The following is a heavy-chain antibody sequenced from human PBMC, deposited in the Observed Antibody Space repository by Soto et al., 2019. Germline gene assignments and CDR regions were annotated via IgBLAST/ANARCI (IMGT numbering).Heavy chain of an antibody. D-gene: IGHD5-18*01. V-gene: IGHV1-2*02. J-gene: IGHJ6*02. CDR1: GYTFTGYY. CDR2: INPNSGGT. Sequence: VASVKVSCKASGYTFTGYYMHWVRQAPGQGLEWMGWINPNSGGTNYAQKFQGRVTMTRDTSISTAYMELSRLRSDDTAVYHCARKSYSYYYYGMDVWGQGTTVTVSS. CDR3: ARKSYSYYYYGMDV.